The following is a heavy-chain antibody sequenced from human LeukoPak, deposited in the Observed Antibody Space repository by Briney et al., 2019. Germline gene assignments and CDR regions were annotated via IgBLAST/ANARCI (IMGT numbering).Heavy chain of an antibody. J-gene: IGHJ4*02. CDR1: GFTFSSYA. CDR3: ARAIGESSGWSDY. D-gene: IGHD6-19*01. V-gene: IGHV3-30*04. CDR2: ISYDGSNK. Sequence: GRSLRLSCAASGFTFSSYAMHWVRQAPGKGLEWVAVISYDGSNKYYADSVKGRFTISRDNSKNTLYLQMNSLRAEDTAVYYWARAIGESSGWSDYWGQGTLVTVSS.